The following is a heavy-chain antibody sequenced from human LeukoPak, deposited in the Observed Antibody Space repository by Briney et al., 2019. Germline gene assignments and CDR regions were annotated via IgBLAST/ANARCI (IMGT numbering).Heavy chain of an antibody. CDR2: IKSKTDGGTT. D-gene: IGHD3-9*01. Sequence: GGSLRLSCAASGFTFSSYAMSWVRQAPGKGLEWAGRIKSKTDGGTTDYAAPVKGRFTISRDESKNTLYLQMYSLKTEDTAVYYCTTRRYFPFDWFPKEVYYYYMDVWGKGTTVTVSS. CDR3: TTRRYFPFDWFPKEVYYYYMDV. V-gene: IGHV3-15*01. CDR1: GFTFSSYA. J-gene: IGHJ6*03.